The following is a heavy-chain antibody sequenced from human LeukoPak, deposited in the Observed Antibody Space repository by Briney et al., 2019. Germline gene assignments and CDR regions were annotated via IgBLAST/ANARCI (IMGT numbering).Heavy chain of an antibody. Sequence: GGSLRLSCAASGFTFSSYAMHWVRQAPGKGLEWVAVISYDGSKKYYADSVKGRFTISRDNSKNTLYLQMNSLRAEDTAVYYCARAGGSTVSHSDYWGQGTLVTVSS. J-gene: IGHJ4*02. CDR2: ISYDGSKK. CDR3: ARAGGSTVSHSDY. D-gene: IGHD4-17*01. V-gene: IGHV3-30-3*01. CDR1: GFTFSSYA.